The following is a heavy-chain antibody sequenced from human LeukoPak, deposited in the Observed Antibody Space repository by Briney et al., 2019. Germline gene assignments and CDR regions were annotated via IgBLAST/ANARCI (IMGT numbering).Heavy chain of an antibody. J-gene: IGHJ4*02. CDR2: IYYSGST. V-gene: IGHV4-30-4*08. CDR3: ARLMITFGGVIAPFDY. CDR1: GGSISSGDYY. Sequence: PSETLSLTCTVSGGSISSGDYYWSWIRQPPGKGLGWIGYIYYSGSTYYNPSLKSRVTISVDTSKNRFSLKLSSVTAADTAVYYCARLMITFGGVIAPFDYWGQGTLVTVSS. D-gene: IGHD3-16*02.